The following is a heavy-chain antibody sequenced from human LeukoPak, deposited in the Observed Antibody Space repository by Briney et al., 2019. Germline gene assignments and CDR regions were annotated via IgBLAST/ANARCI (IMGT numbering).Heavy chain of an antibody. J-gene: IGHJ4*02. Sequence: GGSLRLSCAASGFTFSGSAMHWVRQASGKGLEWVGHIRTKGNNYATAYAASVKGRSTISRDDSKNTAYLQMNSLKTEGTAVYYCTGSSSGYWGQGTLVTVSS. CDR2: IRTKGNNYAT. CDR3: TGSSSGY. D-gene: IGHD6-6*01. V-gene: IGHV3-73*01. CDR1: GFTFSGSA.